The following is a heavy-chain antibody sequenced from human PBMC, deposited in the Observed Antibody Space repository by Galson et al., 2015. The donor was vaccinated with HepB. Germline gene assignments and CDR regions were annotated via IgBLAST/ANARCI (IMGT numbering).Heavy chain of an antibody. CDR1: GDSITSGAYY. Sequence: TLSLTCTVSGDSITSGAYYWSWIRQHPGKGLEWIGYIYYSGTAHYNPSLTSRITVSIDTSKNQFSLKLNSVTAADTAVYYCARDREYRGTIDSWGQGTLVTVSS. CDR3: ARDREYRGTIDS. CDR2: IYYSGTA. J-gene: IGHJ4*02. D-gene: IGHD1-1*01. V-gene: IGHV4-31*03.